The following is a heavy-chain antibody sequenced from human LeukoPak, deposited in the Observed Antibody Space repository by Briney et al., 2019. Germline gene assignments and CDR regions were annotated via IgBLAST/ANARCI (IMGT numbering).Heavy chain of an antibody. D-gene: IGHD3-10*02. V-gene: IGHV3-23*01. J-gene: IGHJ3*02. Sequence: GGSLRLSCAASGFTFDDYAMNWVRQAPGKGLEWLSYIRGGGAVTRYSDSVKGRFTISRDNSKNTLYLQMNHLRAEDTAIYYCAKCSASYYNDAFDIWGRGTMVTVSS. CDR1: GFTFDDYA. CDR3: AKCSASYYNDAFDI. CDR2: IRGGGAVT.